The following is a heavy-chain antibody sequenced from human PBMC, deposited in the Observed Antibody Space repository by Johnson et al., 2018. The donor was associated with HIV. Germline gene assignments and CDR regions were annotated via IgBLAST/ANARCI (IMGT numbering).Heavy chain of an antibody. CDR3: ASGVYSSSWSWDVAFDI. CDR1: EFTFSSYW. V-gene: IGHV3-74*02. J-gene: IGHJ3*02. CDR2: INSDGSST. D-gene: IGHD6-13*01. Sequence: MQLVESGGGVVQPGRSLRLSCAASEFTFSSYWMHWVRQAPGKGLVWVSRINSDGSSTNYADSVTGRFTISRDNAKNTLYLQMNSLRAEDTAVYYCASGVYSSSWSWDVAFDIWGQGTMVTVSS.